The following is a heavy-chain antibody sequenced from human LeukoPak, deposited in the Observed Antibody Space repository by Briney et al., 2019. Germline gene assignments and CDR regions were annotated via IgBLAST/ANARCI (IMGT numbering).Heavy chain of an antibody. D-gene: IGHD3-10*02. Sequence: GGSLTLAWAASGFTLSTYCMNWVRQAPGKGREWVSHIISSSSTIYYADYVQGRFTMSRDNSKNSLYLQMNSLRAEDTAVYYCAELGITMIGGVWGKGTTVTISS. CDR3: AELGITMIGGV. CDR2: IISSSSTI. CDR1: GFTLSTYC. J-gene: IGHJ6*04. V-gene: IGHV3-48*04.